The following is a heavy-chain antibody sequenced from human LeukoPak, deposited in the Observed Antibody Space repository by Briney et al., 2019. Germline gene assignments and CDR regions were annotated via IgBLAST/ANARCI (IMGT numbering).Heavy chain of an antibody. D-gene: IGHD3-3*01. V-gene: IGHV4-34*01. CDR1: GGSFSGYY. J-gene: IGHJ4*02. Sequence: PSATLSLTCAVYGGSFSGYYWSWIRQPPGKGLEWIGEINHSGSTNYNPSLKSRVTISVDTSKNQFSLKLSSVTAADTAVYYCARGPNYDFWSGYTDWGQGTLVTVSS. CDR2: INHSGST. CDR3: ARGPNYDFWSGYTD.